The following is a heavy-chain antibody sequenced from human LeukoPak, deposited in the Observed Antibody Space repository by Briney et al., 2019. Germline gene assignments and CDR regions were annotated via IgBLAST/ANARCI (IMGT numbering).Heavy chain of an antibody. CDR3: AKPYSGYDYRDWFDP. CDR1: GYTLTSYF. J-gene: IGHJ5*02. D-gene: IGHD5-12*01. Sequence: ASVKVSCKASGYTLTSYFMHWVRHAPGQGLEWLGMINTSGSTTTYAQKFQGRVTMTRDTSTRTVYMELSSARSEDTAVYYCAKPYSGYDYRDWFDPWGQGTLVTVSS. V-gene: IGHV1-46*01. CDR2: INTSGSTT.